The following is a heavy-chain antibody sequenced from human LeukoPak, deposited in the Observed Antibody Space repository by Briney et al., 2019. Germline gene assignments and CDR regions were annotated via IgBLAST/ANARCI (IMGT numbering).Heavy chain of an antibody. CDR1: GFTFSSYA. V-gene: IGHV3-23*01. CDR2: ISGSGGST. D-gene: IGHD6-19*01. J-gene: IGHJ4*02. Sequence: GGSLRLSCAASGFTFSSYAMSWVRQAPGKGLEWVSAISGSGGSTYYADSVKGRFTISRDNSKNTLYLQMNSLRAEDTAVYYCAKDRMPGVAGTDFDYWGQGTLVTVSS. CDR3: AKDRMPGVAGTDFDY.